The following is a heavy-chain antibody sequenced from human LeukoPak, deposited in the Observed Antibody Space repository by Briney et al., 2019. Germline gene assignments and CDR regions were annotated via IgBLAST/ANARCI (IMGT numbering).Heavy chain of an antibody. J-gene: IGHJ4*02. CDR1: GYSFTTYW. Sequence: GESLKISCDGSGYSFTTYWVGWVRQKPGKGLEWMGVIYPGDSDARYSPSFQGQVTISADKSINAAYLQWNSLKASDTAMYYCARHQDPYDTSGVDYWGQGTLVTVSS. D-gene: IGHD3-22*01. CDR3: ARHQDPYDTSGVDY. CDR2: IYPGDSDA. V-gene: IGHV5-51*01.